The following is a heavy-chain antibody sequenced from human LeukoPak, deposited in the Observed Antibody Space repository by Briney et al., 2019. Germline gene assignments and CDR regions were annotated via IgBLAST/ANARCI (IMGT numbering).Heavy chain of an antibody. CDR2: IYSGGST. J-gene: IGHJ3*02. D-gene: IGHD3-22*01. CDR1: GFIFSSHG. V-gene: IGHV3-66*01. Sequence: GGSLRLSCAASGFIFSSHGMNWVRQAPGKGLEWVSVIYSGGSTYYADSVKGRFTVSRDNSKNTLYLQMSSLRAEDTAVYYCARAYYYDSSGYYNAFDIWGQGTMVTVSS. CDR3: ARAYYYDSSGYYNAFDI.